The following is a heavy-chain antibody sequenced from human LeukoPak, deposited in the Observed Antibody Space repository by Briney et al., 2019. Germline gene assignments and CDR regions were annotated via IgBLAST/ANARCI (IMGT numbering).Heavy chain of an antibody. Sequence: GGSLRLSCAASGFTFSNAWMSWVRQAPGKGLEWVSSISSSSSYIYYADSVKGRFTISRDNAKNSLYLQMNSLRAEDTAVYYCASLDTASTAFDYWGQGTLVTVSS. D-gene: IGHD5-18*01. V-gene: IGHV3-21*01. CDR3: ASLDTASTAFDY. J-gene: IGHJ4*02. CDR2: ISSSSSYI. CDR1: GFTFSNAW.